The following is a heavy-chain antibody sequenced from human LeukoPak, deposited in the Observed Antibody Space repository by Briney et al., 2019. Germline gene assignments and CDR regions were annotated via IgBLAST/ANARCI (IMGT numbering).Heavy chain of an antibody. D-gene: IGHD3-10*01. J-gene: IGHJ4*02. CDR3: AKYSGRAYFDY. CDR2: ISGSGGST. Sequence: GGSLRLSCAASGFTFSSYAMTRVRQAPGKGLEWVSTISGSGGSTYYADSVKGRLTISRDNSKNTLYLQMNSLRVDDTAVYYCAKYSGRAYFDYWGQGTLVTVSS. V-gene: IGHV3-23*01. CDR1: GFTFSSYA.